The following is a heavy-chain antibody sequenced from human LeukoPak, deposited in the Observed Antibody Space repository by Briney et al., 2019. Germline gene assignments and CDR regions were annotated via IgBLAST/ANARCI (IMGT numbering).Heavy chain of an antibody. Sequence: SETLSLTCTVSGGSISSSSYYWGWIRQPPGKGLEWIGEINHSGSTNYNPSLKSRVTISVDTSKNQFSLKLSSVTAADTAVYYCARETYCSSITCYNVVDAFDIWGQGTMVTVSS. CDR2: INHSGST. D-gene: IGHD2-2*02. V-gene: IGHV4-39*07. J-gene: IGHJ3*02. CDR1: GGSISSSSYY. CDR3: ARETYCSSITCYNVVDAFDI.